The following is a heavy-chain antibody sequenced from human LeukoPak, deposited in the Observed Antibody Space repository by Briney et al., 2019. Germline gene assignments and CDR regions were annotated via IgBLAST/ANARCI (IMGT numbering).Heavy chain of an antibody. CDR1: GGSIYNSAYH. V-gene: IGHV4-39*01. D-gene: IGHD3-22*01. J-gene: IGHJ4*02. CDR3: ARPGEVYYYDSSGYPAHCFDY. CDR2: IYYSGST. Sequence: PSETLSLTCSVSGGSIYNSAYHWGWIRQPPGKGLEWIGSIYYSGSTYYNPSLKSRVTISVDTSKNQFSLKLSSVTAADTAVYYCARPGEVYYYDSSGYPAHCFDYWGQGTLVTVSS.